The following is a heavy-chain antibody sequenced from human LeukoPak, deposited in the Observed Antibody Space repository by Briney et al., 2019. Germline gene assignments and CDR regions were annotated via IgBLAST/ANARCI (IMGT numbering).Heavy chain of an antibody. J-gene: IGHJ5*02. V-gene: IGHV3-23*01. CDR1: GFTFNTYA. Sequence: GGSLRLSCAASGFTFNTYAMTWVRQAPGKGLEWVSAISSSGGSTHYADSVKGRFTISRDNSKNTLYLQMNSLRAEDTAVYYCARAGRYCSGGSCYKNWFDPWGQGTLVTVSS. D-gene: IGHD2-15*01. CDR3: ARAGRYCSGGSCYKNWFDP. CDR2: ISSSGGST.